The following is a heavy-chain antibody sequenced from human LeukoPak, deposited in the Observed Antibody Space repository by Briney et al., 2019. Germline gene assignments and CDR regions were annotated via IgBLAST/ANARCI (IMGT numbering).Heavy chain of an antibody. CDR2: IHYSGTST. Sequence: SETLSLTCSVYGASITSGRYYWGWMRQAPGKGLEWIGTIHYSGTSTFYNPSLESRVSLFSDTSRNDFSLRLRSVTAADTAVYYCAAGGDDAKAGYWGQGTLVTVSS. V-gene: IGHV4-39*02. CDR1: GASITSGRYY. J-gene: IGHJ4*02. D-gene: IGHD3-16*01. CDR3: AAGGDDAKAGY.